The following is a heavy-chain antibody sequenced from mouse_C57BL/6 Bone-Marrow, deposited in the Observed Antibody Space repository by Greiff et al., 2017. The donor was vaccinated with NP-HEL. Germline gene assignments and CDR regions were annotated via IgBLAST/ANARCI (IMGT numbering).Heavy chain of an antibody. J-gene: IGHJ3*01. Sequence: EVKLVESGGGLVQSGRSLRLSCATSGFTFSDFYMEWVRQAPGKGLEWIAASRNKANDYTTEYSASVKGRFIVSRDTSQSILYLQMNALRAEDTAIYYCARAADGYYWFAYWGQGTLVTVSA. CDR3: ARAADGYYWFAY. CDR1: GFTFSDFY. V-gene: IGHV7-1*01. CDR2: SRNKANDYTT. D-gene: IGHD2-3*01.